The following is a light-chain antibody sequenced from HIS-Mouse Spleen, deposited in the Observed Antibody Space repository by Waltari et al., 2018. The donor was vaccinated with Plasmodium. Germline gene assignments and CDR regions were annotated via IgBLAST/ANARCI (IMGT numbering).Light chain of an antibody. J-gene: IGLJ3*02. CDR1: VLAKKY. CDR3: YSAADNNRV. CDR2: KDS. V-gene: IGLV3-27*01. Sequence: SYELTQPSSVSVSSGQTAQITCSGDVLAKKYARWFQQKPGQAPGLVIYKDSERPSGIPERFSGSSSGTTVTLTISGAQVEDEADYYCYSAADNNRVFGGGTKLTVL.